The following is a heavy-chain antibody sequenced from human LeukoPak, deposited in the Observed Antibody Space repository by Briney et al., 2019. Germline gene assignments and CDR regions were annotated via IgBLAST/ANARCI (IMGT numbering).Heavy chain of an antibody. CDR2: ISSSSNYI. J-gene: IGHJ4*02. D-gene: IGHD5-24*01. Sequence: GGSLRLSCAASGFTLSSYAMNWVRQAPGKGLEWVSSISSSSNYIYYADSVKGRFTISRDNAKNTLYLQMNSLRAEDTAVYYCARARWYSSDYWGQGTLVTVSS. CDR1: GFTLSSYA. V-gene: IGHV3-21*01. CDR3: ARARWYSSDY.